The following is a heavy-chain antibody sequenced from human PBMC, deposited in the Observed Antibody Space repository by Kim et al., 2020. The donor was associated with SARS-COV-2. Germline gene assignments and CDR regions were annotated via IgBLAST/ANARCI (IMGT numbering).Heavy chain of an antibody. V-gene: IGHV4-59*01. J-gene: IGHJ4*02. Sequence: SETLSLTCTVSGGSISNYYWSWIRQPPGKGLEWIGFIYYSGSTNYNPSLKSRVTISVDTSKNQFSLKLSSVTAADTAVYYCARSAPGYFAFDYWGQGTLV. CDR3: ARSAPGYFAFDY. CDR1: GGSISNYY. CDR2: IYYSGST. D-gene: IGHD3-9*01.